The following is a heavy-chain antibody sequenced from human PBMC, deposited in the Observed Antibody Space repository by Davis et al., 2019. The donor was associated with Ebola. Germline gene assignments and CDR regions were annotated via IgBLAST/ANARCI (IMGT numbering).Heavy chain of an antibody. Sequence: MPSETLSLTCTVSGGSVSSGRYYWSWIRQPPGKGLEWIGYIYYSGSTNYNPSLKSRVTISVDTSKNQFSLKLSSVTAADTAVYYCAREFYYGSGSAFDIWGQGTMVTVSS. V-gene: IGHV4-61*01. CDR1: GGSVSSGRYY. CDR2: IYYSGST. D-gene: IGHD3-10*01. CDR3: AREFYYGSGSAFDI. J-gene: IGHJ3*02.